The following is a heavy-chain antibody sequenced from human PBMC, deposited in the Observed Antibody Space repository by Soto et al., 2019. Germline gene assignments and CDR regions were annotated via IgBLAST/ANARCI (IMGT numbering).Heavy chain of an antibody. CDR3: ASQLWSHDAFDV. CDR1: GFTLTNYF. Sequence: QVQLVDSWGGLVKPGGSLRLSCTASGFTLTNYFVSWIRQAPGKGLEWIAYINNRGSAIYYTDSVKGRFTISRDNAKNSLFLQMDSLRAEDTAVYYCASQLWSHDAFDVWGRGTMVNVSS. CDR2: INNRGSAI. V-gene: IGHV3-11*01. D-gene: IGHD1-1*01. J-gene: IGHJ3*01.